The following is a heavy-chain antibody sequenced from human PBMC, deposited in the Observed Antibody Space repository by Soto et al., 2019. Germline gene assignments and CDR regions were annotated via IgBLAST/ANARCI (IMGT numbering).Heavy chain of an antibody. D-gene: IGHD1-26*01. J-gene: IGHJ6*02. CDR3: ARGLTRDLGYYYGMDV. CDR2: MNPNSGNT. V-gene: IGHV1-8*01. Sequence: ASVKVSCKASGYTFTSYDINWVRQATGQGLEWMGWMNPNSGNTGYAQKFQGRVTMTRNTSISTAYMELSSLRSEDTAVYYCARGLTRDLGYYYGMDVWGQGTTVTVSS. CDR1: GYTFTSYD.